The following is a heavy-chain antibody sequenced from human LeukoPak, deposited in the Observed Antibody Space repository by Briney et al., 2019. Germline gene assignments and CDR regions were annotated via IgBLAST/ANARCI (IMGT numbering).Heavy chain of an antibody. CDR2: INPNSGGT. CDR3: ARGGDGNRRDFDY. Sequence: ASVKVSCKASGYTFTAYYLHWVRQAPGQRLEWMGWINPNSGGTNYAQNFQGRVTMTRDTSISTVYMELSSLRSDDTAVYYCARGGDGNRRDFDYWGQGPLVTVSS. V-gene: IGHV1-2*02. J-gene: IGHJ4*02. CDR1: GYTFTAYY. D-gene: IGHD5-24*01.